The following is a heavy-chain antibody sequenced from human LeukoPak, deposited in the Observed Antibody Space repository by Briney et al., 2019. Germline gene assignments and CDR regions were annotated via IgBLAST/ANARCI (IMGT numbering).Heavy chain of an antibody. CDR3: ARDPEYYLLMGYFDY. D-gene: IGHD2/OR15-2a*01. V-gene: IGHV3-7*01. CDR1: GFNFSNYW. Sequence: PGGSLRLSCIVSGFNFSNYWMNWVRQAPGKGGEGVANIKHDGSEQYYLHSVNGLFSISRDNAMNSVYLQMNSLRAEDTAVYYCARDPEYYLLMGYFDYWGQGILVTVSS. J-gene: IGHJ4*02. CDR2: IKHDGSEQ.